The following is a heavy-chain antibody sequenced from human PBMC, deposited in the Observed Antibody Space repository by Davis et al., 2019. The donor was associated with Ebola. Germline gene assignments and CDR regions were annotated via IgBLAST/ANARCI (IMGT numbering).Heavy chain of an antibody. V-gene: IGHV3-74*01. J-gene: IGHJ4*02. D-gene: IGHD4-17*01. Sequence: GESLKISCAASGFTFSSYWMHWVRQAPGKGLVWVSRINSDGSSTSYADSVKGRFTISRDNSKNTLYLQMNSLRAEDTAVYYCAKDIWTVTTPDYWGQGTLVTVSS. CDR3: AKDIWTVTTPDY. CDR2: INSDGSST. CDR1: GFTFSSYW.